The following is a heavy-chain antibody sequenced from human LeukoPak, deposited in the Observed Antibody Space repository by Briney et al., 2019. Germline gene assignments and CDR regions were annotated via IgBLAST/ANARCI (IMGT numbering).Heavy chain of an antibody. CDR2: INPNSGGT. D-gene: IGHD3-22*01. CDR3: ARARDSSGYWY. J-gene: IGHJ4*02. CDR1: GYTFTGYY. V-gene: IGHV1-2*06. Sequence: ASVKVSCKAAGYTFTGYYMFWVRQAPGQGLEWMGRINPNSGGTNYAQKFQGRVTMTRDTSISTAYMELSRLRSDDTAVYYCARARDSSGYWYWGQGTLVTVSS.